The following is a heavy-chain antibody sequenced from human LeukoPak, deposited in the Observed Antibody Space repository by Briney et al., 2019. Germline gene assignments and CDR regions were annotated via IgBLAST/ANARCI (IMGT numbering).Heavy chain of an antibody. CDR1: GFTFSRYS. V-gene: IGHV3-21*01. CDR3: ARDLYCSGDSCYSGLKY. J-gene: IGHJ4*02. D-gene: IGHD2-15*01. Sequence: GGSLRLSCAASGFTFSRYSMNWVRQAPGKGLEWVSSITSSNSIYYADSVKGRFTISRDNAKNSLYLQMNSLRAEDTAVYYCARDLYCSGDSCYSGLKYWGQGTLVTVSS. CDR2: ITSSNSI.